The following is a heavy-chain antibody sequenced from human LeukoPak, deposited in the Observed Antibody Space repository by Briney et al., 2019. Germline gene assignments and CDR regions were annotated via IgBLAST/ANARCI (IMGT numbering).Heavy chain of an antibody. CDR2: ISSSSSYI. CDR3: ARDAQTRFLEWLATPNWFDP. Sequence: LSLTCTVSGSSINVYYWSWIRQSPGKGLEWVSSISSSSSYIYYADSVKGRFTISRDNAKNSLYLQMNSLRAEDTALYYCARDAQTRFLEWLATPNWFDPWGQGTLVTVSS. CDR1: GSSINVYY. D-gene: IGHD3-3*01. J-gene: IGHJ5*02. V-gene: IGHV3-11*05.